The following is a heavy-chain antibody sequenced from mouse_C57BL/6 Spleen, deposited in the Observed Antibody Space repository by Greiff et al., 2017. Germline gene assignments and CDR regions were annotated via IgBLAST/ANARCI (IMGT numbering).Heavy chain of an antibody. CDR2: IDPSDSYT. CDR1: GYTFTSYW. V-gene: IGHV1-69*01. D-gene: IGHD1-1*01. CDR3: ARGGGSTSYAMDY. Sequence: VQLQQPGAELVMPGASVKLSCKASGYTFTSYWMHWVKQRPGQGLEWIGEIDPSDSYTNYNQKFKGKSTLPVDKSSSTAYMQLSSLTSEDSAVYYCARGGGSTSYAMDYWGQGTSVTVSS. J-gene: IGHJ4*01.